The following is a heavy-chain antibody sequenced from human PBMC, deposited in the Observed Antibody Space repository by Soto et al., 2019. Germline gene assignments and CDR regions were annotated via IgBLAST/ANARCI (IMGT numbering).Heavy chain of an antibody. CDR3: AKDSYYDSSGYHYYYYGMDV. Sequence: GGSLRLSCAASGFTFSSYAMSWVRQAPGKGLEWVSAISGSGGSTYYADSVKGRFTISRDNSKNTLYLQMNSLRAEDTAVYYCAKDSYYDSSGYHYYYYGMDVWGQGTTVTVSS. V-gene: IGHV3-23*01. D-gene: IGHD3-22*01. J-gene: IGHJ6*02. CDR2: ISGSGGST. CDR1: GFTFSSYA.